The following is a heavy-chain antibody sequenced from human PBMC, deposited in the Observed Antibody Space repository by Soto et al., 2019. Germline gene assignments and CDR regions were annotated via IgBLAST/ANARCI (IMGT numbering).Heavy chain of an antibody. Sequence: SETLSLTCSVSGGSVSDKTYYWSWIRQPPGKRLEWIGYVYYSGTTNYNPSLKSRVTISVDLSKNRFPLRLSSVTTADTALYYCARTTAVPNTLRSRYFFDYWGQGTLVTVSS. J-gene: IGHJ4*02. V-gene: IGHV4-61*01. CDR2: VYYSGTT. D-gene: IGHD4-17*01. CDR3: ARTTAVPNTLRSRYFFDY. CDR1: GGSVSDKTYY.